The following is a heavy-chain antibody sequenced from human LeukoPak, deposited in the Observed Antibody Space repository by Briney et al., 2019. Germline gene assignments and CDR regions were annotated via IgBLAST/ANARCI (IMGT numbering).Heavy chain of an antibody. D-gene: IGHD3-22*01. CDR3: ARGRYYFDSSGYDY. CDR2: IDYSGST. Sequence: SETLSLTCGVFGGSFSGYYWTWIRQSPGKGLEWIGEIDYSGSTKYNPSLKSRVTISVDTSKNQFSLRLSSVTAADTAVYYCARGRYYFDSSGYDYWGQGTLVTVSS. CDR1: GGSFSGYY. V-gene: IGHV4-34*01. J-gene: IGHJ4*02.